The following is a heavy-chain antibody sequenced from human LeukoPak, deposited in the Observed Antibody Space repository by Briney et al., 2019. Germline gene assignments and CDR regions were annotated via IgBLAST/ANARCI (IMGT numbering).Heavy chain of an antibody. D-gene: IGHD2-15*01. V-gene: IGHV3-23*01. CDR3: ATLNTPFDY. CDR1: GFTFISYG. CDR2: ISSSGGNT. Sequence: GGSLRLSCAASGFTFISYGMSWVRQAPGKGLEWVSSISSSGGNTYYAGSVRGRFTISIDNSKNTLHLQMNSLRAEDTAVYFCATLNTPFDYWGQGILVTVSS. J-gene: IGHJ4*02.